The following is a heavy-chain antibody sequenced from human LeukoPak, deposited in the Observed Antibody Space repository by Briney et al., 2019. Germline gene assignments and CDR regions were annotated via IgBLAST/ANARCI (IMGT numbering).Heavy chain of an antibody. V-gene: IGHV3-74*01. CDR3: ARVPYYYDSSGYYNWFDP. CDR1: GFTFSSYW. Sequence: GGSLRLSCAASGFTFSSYWMHWVRQAPGKGLVWVSRINSDGSSTSYADSVKGRFTISRDNAKNTLYLQMNSLRAEDTAVYYCARVPYYYDSSGYYNWFDPWGQGTLVTVSS. J-gene: IGHJ5*02. D-gene: IGHD3-22*01. CDR2: INSDGSST.